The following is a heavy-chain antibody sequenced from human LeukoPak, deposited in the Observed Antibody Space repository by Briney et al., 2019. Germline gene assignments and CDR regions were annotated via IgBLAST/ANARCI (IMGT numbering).Heavy chain of an antibody. CDR1: GGSLSSGSYF. CDR2: IYTSGST. J-gene: IGHJ4*02. V-gene: IGHV4-61*02. Sequence: SETLSLTCTVSGGSLSSGSYFWSWLRQPAGKGLEWIVRIYTSGSTNYNPSLKSRITISLGTSMNQFSLNLSSVTAAETAVYYCARERAVAGPYYFDYWGAGSLVTVSS. D-gene: IGHD6-19*01. CDR3: ARERAVAGPYYFDY.